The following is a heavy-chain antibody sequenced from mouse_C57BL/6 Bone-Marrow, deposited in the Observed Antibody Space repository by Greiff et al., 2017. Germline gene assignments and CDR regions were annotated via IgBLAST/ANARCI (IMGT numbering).Heavy chain of an antibody. D-gene: IGHD2-3*01. CDR3: CFYDYWYFDV. CDR1: GFNIKDDY. J-gene: IGHJ1*03. V-gene: IGHV14-4*01. Sequence: EVQLQQSGAELVRPGASVKLSCTASGFNIKDDYMHWVKQRPEQGLEWIGWIDPENGDTEYASKFQGKATITADTSSNTAYLQLSSLTSEDTAVYYCCFYDYWYFDVWGTGTTVTVSS. CDR2: IDPENGDT.